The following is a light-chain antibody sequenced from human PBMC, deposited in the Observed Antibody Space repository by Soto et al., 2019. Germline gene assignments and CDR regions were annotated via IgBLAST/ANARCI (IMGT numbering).Light chain of an antibody. V-gene: IGKV3-15*01. CDR2: SAS. J-gene: IGKJ1*01. CDR3: QQYNNWPPIT. Sequence: EVVMTQSPASLSASPGERATLSCRASQRISTNVAWYQHKPGQAPRLLIYSASTRATGIPARFSGSGSGTEFTLTISSLQSEDFAVYYCQQYNNWPPITFGQGTKVDIK. CDR1: QRISTN.